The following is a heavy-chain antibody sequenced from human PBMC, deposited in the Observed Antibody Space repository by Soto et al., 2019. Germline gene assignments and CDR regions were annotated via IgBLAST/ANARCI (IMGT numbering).Heavy chain of an antibody. J-gene: IGHJ4*02. D-gene: IGHD1-7*01. CDR3: ATMGTPATGLYYFDY. CDR1: GGSISRGNYY. Sequence: QVQLQESGPGLVKPSQTLSLTCTVSGGSISRGNYYWSWIRQPPGKGLEWIGFISYSGSTYYNASLKSRVTISVDTSKNQFSLNLSFVTAADTAVYYCATMGTPATGLYYFDYWGQGTLVTVSS. V-gene: IGHV4-30-4*01. CDR2: ISYSGST.